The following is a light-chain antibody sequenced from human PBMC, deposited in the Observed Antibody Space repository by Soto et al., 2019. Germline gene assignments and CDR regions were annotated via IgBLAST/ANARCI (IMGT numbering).Light chain of an antibody. CDR1: SSNIGRNT. J-gene: IGLJ2*01. CDR3: ATWDDSLNGVV. CDR2: TNN. Sequence: QSVLTQPPSASGTPGQRVTISCSGSSSNIGRNTVNWYQQFPGTAPKLLIYTNNQRPSGVPDRFSGSKSGTSASLAISGLQSEDEADYSCATWDDSLNGVVFGGGTKVTVL. V-gene: IGLV1-44*01.